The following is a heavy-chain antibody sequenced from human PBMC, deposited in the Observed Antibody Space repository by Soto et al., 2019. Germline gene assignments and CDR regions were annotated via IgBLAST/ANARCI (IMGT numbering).Heavy chain of an antibody. CDR3: ARAVIWFGDDAFDI. D-gene: IGHD3-10*01. Sequence: SETLSLTCAVYGGSFSGYYWSWIRQPPGKGLEWIGEINHSGSTNYNPSLKSRVTISVDRSKNQFSLKLSSVTAADTAVYYCARAVIWFGDDAFDIWGQGTMVTVSS. CDR1: GGSFSGYY. J-gene: IGHJ3*02. CDR2: INHSGST. V-gene: IGHV4-34*01.